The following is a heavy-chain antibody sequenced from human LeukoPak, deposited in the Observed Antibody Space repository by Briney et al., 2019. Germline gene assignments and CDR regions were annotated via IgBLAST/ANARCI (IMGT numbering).Heavy chain of an antibody. Sequence: SETLSLTCTVSGGSISSYYWSWIRQPAGKGLEWIGRTYTSGSTNYNPSLKSRVTMSVDTSKNQFSLKLSSVTAADTAVYFCASLGVKGGPYDAFDIWGQGTMVTVSS. CDR1: GGSISSYY. CDR2: TYTSGST. V-gene: IGHV4-4*07. D-gene: IGHD3-16*01. J-gene: IGHJ3*02. CDR3: ASLGVKGGPYDAFDI.